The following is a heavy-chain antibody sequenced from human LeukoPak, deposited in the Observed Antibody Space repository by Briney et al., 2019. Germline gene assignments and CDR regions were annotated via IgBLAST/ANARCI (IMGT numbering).Heavy chain of an antibody. CDR2: ISSSSSYI. J-gene: IGHJ6*02. V-gene: IGHV3-21*01. D-gene: IGHD2-15*01. Sequence: PGGSLRLSCAASGFTFSSYSMNWVRQAPGKGLEWVSSISSSSSYIYYADSVKGRFTISRDNAKNSLYLQMNSLRAEDTAVYYCARDRIPLPGYCSGGSCYLPYYYGMDVWGQGTTVTVSS. CDR1: GFTFSSYS. CDR3: ARDRIPLPGYCSGGSCYLPYYYGMDV.